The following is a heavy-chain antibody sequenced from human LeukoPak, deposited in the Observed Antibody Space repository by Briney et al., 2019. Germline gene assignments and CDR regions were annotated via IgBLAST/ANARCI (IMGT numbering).Heavy chain of an antibody. CDR2: INHSGST. CDR1: GGSFSGYY. CDR3: ARGGYYYYFDY. V-gene: IGHV4-34*01. Sequence: PSETLSLTCAVYGGSFSGYYWSWIRQPPGKELEWIGEINHSGSTNYNPSLKSRVTISVDTSKNQFSLKLSSVTAADTAVYYCARGGYYYYFDYWGQGTLVTVSS. D-gene: IGHD3-22*01. J-gene: IGHJ4*02.